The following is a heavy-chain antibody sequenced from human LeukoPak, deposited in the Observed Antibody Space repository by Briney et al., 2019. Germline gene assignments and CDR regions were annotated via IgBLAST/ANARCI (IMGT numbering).Heavy chain of an antibody. V-gene: IGHV4-59*01. CDR2: IHYSERT. J-gene: IGHJ4*02. CDR1: GVSISGYC. D-gene: IGHD6-19*01. Sequence: SETLSFTSTGSGVSISGYCWSWIRQPPGNGLEWIVTIHYSERTNYHPSLNSRATMSVDTSKNHFSVRLNSVTAADTAVYYCVRDPRYISGYYLDNWGQGTLVTVSS. CDR3: VRDPRYISGYYLDN.